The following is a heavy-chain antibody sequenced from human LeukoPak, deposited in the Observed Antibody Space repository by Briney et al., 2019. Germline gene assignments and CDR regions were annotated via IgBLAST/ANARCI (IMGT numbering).Heavy chain of an antibody. V-gene: IGHV1-24*01. J-gene: IGHJ4*02. CDR2: FDPEDGET. D-gene: IGHD3-16*02. CDR3: ATDRVWGSYRPFDY. Sequence: GASVKVSCKASGGTFSSYAISWVRQAPGKGLEWMGGFDPEDGETIYAQKFQGRVTMTEDTSTDTAYMELSSLRSEDTAVYYCATDRVWGSYRPFDYWGQGTLVTVSS. CDR1: GGTFSSYA.